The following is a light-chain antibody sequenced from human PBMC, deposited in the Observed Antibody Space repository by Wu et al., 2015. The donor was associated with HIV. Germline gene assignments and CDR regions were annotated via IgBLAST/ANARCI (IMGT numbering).Light chain of an antibody. CDR3: HQRTTWPRT. Sequence: EIVLTQFPATLSLSPGERATLSCRASQSVASFLAWYQQKPGQAPRLLIYDASNRATGIPARFSGSGSGTDFTLTISSLEPEDFAVYYCHQRTTWPRTFGQGTKVEVK. CDR1: QSVASF. V-gene: IGKV3-11*01. J-gene: IGKJ1*01. CDR2: DAS.